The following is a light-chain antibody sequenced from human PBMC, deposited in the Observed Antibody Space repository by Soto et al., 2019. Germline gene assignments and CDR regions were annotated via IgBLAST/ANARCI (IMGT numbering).Light chain of an antibody. CDR2: YDR. CDR3: QVWDTSGDHVV. J-gene: IGLJ2*01. V-gene: IGLV3-21*04. CDR1: NIRSKS. Sequence: SSELTQPPSVSVAPGETAGITCAGNNIRSKSVHWYQQKPGQAPVLVIYYDRDRPSGIPERFSGSNSGNTATLTISGVEAGDEADYYCQVWDTSGDHVVFGGGTKLTVL.